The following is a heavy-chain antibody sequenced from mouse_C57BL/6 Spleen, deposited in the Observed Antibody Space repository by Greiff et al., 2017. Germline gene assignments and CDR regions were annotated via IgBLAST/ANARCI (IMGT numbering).Heavy chain of an antibody. CDR1: GYAFTNYL. CDR2: IDPGSGGT. V-gene: IGHV1-54*01. D-gene: IGHD1-3*01. J-gene: IGHJ4*01. Sequence: VQLQQSGAELVRPGTSVKVSCKASGYAFTNYLIEWVKQRPGQGLEWIGVIDPGSGGTDYNEKFKGKATLTADTSSSTAYMQLSSLTSEDSAVYFCAKGGMDYWGQGPSVTVSS. CDR3: AKGGMDY.